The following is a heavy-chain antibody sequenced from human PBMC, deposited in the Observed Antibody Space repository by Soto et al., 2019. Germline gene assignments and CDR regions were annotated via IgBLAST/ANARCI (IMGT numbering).Heavy chain of an antibody. CDR1: GYTFTSYG. D-gene: IGHD3-16*01. V-gene: IGHV1-18*01. J-gene: IGHJ6*02. CDR2: ISAFNGQT. Sequence: QVQLVQSGDEVKKPGASVKVSCRASGYTFTSYGVSWVRQAPGQGREWMGGISAFNGQTNYIQKVQGRVTLTTEASTSTAYMELRSLRSDDTAVNYCARGGDYYYGLDVWGQGTTVTVSS. CDR3: ARGGDYYYGLDV.